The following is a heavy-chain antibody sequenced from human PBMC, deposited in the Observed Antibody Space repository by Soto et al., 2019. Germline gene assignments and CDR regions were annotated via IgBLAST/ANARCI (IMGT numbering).Heavy chain of an antibody. J-gene: IGHJ4*02. CDR2: IGAYNGDT. CDR3: VRLGDSYGYRGSYYFDY. V-gene: IGHV1-18*01. Sequence: QVQLVQSGTEVKKPGASVKVSCKASGYTFLHYGIGWVRQAPGQGLEWVGWIGAYNGDTDYAQKFQGRVTLTANTSTSTAFMELRSLRSDDTALYFCVRLGDSYGYRGSYYFDYWGQGTLVTVSS. D-gene: IGHD1-26*01. CDR1: GYTFLHYG.